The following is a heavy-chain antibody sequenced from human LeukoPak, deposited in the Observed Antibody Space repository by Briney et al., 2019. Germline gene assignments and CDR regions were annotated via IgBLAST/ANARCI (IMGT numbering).Heavy chain of an antibody. CDR1: GGSISSYY. D-gene: IGHD3-16*01. J-gene: IGHJ6*03. CDR2: IYYSGST. Sequence: SETLSPTCTVSGGSISSYYWSWIRQPPGKGLEWIGYIYYSGSTNYNPSLKSRVTISVDTSKNQFSLKLSSVTAADTAVYYCARETSQKGAHYMDVWGKGTTVTISS. V-gene: IGHV4-59*01. CDR3: ARETSQKGAHYMDV.